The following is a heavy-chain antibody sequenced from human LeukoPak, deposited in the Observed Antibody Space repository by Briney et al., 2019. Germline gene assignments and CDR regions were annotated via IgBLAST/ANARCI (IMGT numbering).Heavy chain of an antibody. CDR3: ARGTYYDFWSGHYYYYYYMDV. CDR1: GFTVSSNY. D-gene: IGHD3-3*01. V-gene: IGHV3-53*01. CDR2: IYSGGST. Sequence: QAGGSLRLSCAASGFTVSSNYMSWVRQAPGKGLEWVSVIYSGGSTYYADSVKGRFTISRDNSKNTLYLQMNSLRAEDTAVYYCARGTYYDFWSGHYYYYYYMDVWGKGTTVTVSS. J-gene: IGHJ6*03.